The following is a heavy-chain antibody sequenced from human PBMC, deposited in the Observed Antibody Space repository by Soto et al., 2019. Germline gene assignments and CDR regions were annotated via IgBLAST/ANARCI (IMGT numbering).Heavy chain of an antibody. D-gene: IGHD3-10*01. J-gene: IGHJ6*03. V-gene: IGHV4-34*01. Sequence: QVQLQQWGAGLLKPSETLSLTCAVYGGSFSGYYWSWIRQPPGKGLEWIGEINHSGSTNYNPSLKSRVTISVVTSKNEFSLKLSSVTAADTAVYYCARGMRTMGRGVGSPDYYSLDVWGKGTTVTVSS. CDR2: INHSGST. CDR1: GGSFSGYY. CDR3: ARGMRTMGRGVGSPDYYSLDV.